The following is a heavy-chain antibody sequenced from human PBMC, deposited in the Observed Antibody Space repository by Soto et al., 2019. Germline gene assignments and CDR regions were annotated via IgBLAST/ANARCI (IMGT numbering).Heavy chain of an antibody. CDR3: ARTDDTVQKGYYYMDV. V-gene: IGHV1-46*03. CDR1: GYTFTSYY. D-gene: IGHD5-18*01. Sequence: ASVKVSCKASGYTFTSYYMHWVRQAPGQGLEWMGIINPSGGSTSYAQKFQGRVTMTRDTSTSTVYMELSSLRSEDTAVYYCARTDDTVQKGYYYMDVWGKGTTVTVSS. J-gene: IGHJ6*03. CDR2: INPSGGST.